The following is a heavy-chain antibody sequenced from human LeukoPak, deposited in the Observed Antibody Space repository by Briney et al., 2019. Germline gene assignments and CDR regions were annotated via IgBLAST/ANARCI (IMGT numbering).Heavy chain of an antibody. J-gene: IGHJ6*03. CDR2: IIPIFGTA. D-gene: IGHD6-6*01. CDR1: GGTFSSYA. V-gene: IGHV1-69*06. CDR3: ATGDVLRYSSSSRDYYYYMDV. Sequence: ASVKVSCKASGGTFSSYAISWVRQAPGQGLEWMGGIIPIFGTANYAQKFQGRVTITADTSTDTAYMELSSLRSEDTAVYYCATGDVLRYSSSSRDYYYYMDVWGKGTTVTVSS.